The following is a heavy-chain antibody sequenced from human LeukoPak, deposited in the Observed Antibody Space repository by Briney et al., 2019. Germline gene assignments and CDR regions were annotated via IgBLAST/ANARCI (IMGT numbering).Heavy chain of an antibody. CDR3: ARVGRWYCSGGSCYDY. V-gene: IGHV4-59*01. Sequence: NPSETLSLTCTVSGGSISSYYWSWIRQPPGKGLEWIGYIYYSGSTNYNPSLKSRVTISVDMSKNQFSLKLSSVTAADTVVYYCARVGRWYCSGGSCYDYWGQGTLVTVSS. CDR2: IYYSGST. J-gene: IGHJ4*02. D-gene: IGHD2-15*01. CDR1: GGSISSYY.